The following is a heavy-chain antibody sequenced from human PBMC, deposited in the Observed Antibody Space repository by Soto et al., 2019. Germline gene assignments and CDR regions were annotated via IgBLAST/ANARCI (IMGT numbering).Heavy chain of an antibody. Sequence: QVQLVQSGAEVKKPGSSVKVSCKASGGTFTSYVISWVRQAPGQGPEWMGGIIPMFGTPDYAQRFQGRVTITADESTNTAYMELNSLRSDDTAFYYCAVNASTAVAYYLEDWGQGTLVTVST. J-gene: IGHJ4*02. CDR1: GGTFTSYV. V-gene: IGHV1-69*01. CDR3: AVNASTAVAYYLED. D-gene: IGHD3-22*01. CDR2: IIPMFGTP.